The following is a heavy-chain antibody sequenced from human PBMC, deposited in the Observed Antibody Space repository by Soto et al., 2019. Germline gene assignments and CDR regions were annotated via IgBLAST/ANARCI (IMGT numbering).Heavy chain of an antibody. CDR2: IKQDGSEK. CDR1: GFTFSSYW. V-gene: IGHV3-7*01. J-gene: IGHJ4*02. CDR3: ARDQGSRWELQNY. Sequence: GGSLRLSCAASGFTFSSYWMSWVRQAPGKGLEWVANIKQDGSEKYYVDSVKGRFTISRDNAKNSLYLQMNSLRAEDTAVYYCARDQGSRWELQNYWGQGTLVTVSS. D-gene: IGHD1-26*01.